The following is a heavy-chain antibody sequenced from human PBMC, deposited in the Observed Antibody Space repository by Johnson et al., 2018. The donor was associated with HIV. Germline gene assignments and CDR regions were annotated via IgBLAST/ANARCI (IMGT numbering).Heavy chain of an antibody. Sequence: QVQLVESGGGVVQPGRSLRLSCAASGFTFSSYAMHWVRQAPGKGLGWVAVISFDGSNKYYADSVKGRFTSSRNNSKNTLYLQMNSLRAEDTAVYYCAREGLFSDAFDIWGRGTMVTVSS. CDR3: AREGLFSDAFDI. CDR1: GFTFSSYA. V-gene: IGHV3-30*04. J-gene: IGHJ3*02. CDR2: ISFDGSNK. D-gene: IGHD3-3*01.